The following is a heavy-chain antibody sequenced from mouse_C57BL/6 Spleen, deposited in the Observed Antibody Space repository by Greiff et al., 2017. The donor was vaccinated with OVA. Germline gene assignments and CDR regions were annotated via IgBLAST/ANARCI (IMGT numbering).Heavy chain of an antibody. CDR1: GYTFTDYY. J-gene: IGHJ1*03. CDR3: ARYHDRRPWYFDV. Sequence: EVQLQQSGPELVKPGASVKISCKASGYTFTDYYMNWVKQSHGKSLEWIGDINPNNGGTSYNQKFKGKATLTVDKSSSTAYMELRSLTSEDSAVYYCARYHDRRPWYFDVWGTGTTVTVSS. CDR2: INPNNGGT. D-gene: IGHD2-12*01. V-gene: IGHV1-26*01.